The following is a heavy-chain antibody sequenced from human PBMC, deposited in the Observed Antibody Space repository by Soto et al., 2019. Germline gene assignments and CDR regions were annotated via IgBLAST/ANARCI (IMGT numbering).Heavy chain of an antibody. CDR1: GFTFRSYA. CDR3: AKASSSGYVPYYFDY. Sequence: GGSLRLSCAASGFTFRSYAMSWVRQAPGKGLEWVSTISGSGGSTYYADSVKGRLTISRDNSKNTLYLQINSLRAEDTAVYYCAKASSSGYVPYYFDYWGQGTLVTVS. D-gene: IGHD5-12*01. J-gene: IGHJ4*02. V-gene: IGHV3-23*01. CDR2: ISGSGGST.